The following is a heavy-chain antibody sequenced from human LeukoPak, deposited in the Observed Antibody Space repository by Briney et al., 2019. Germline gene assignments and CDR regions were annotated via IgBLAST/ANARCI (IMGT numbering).Heavy chain of an antibody. D-gene: IGHD2-15*01. V-gene: IGHV4-39*01. J-gene: IGHJ4*02. CDR1: GGSISSSSYY. CDR2: IYYSGST. CDR3: ARRVVVAATRLGSPVDY. Sequence: PSETLSLTCTVSGGSISSSSYYWGWIRQPPGKGLEWIGSIYYSGSTYYNPSLKSRVTISVDTSKNQFSLKLSSVTAADTAVYYCARRVVVAATRLGSPVDYWGQGTLVTVSS.